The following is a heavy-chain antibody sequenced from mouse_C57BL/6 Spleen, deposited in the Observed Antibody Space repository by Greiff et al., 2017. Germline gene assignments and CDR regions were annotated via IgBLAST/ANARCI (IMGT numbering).Heavy chain of an antibody. CDR2: IHPNSGST. CDR1: GYTFTSYW. Sequence: QVQLQQPGAELVKPGASVKLSCKASGYTFTSYWMHWVKQRPGQGLEWIGMIHPNSGSTNYNEKFKSKATLTVDKSSSTAYMQLSSLTSEDSAVYYCAREVFRSMFAYWGQGTLVTVSA. D-gene: IGHD2-10*02. J-gene: IGHJ3*01. CDR3: AREVFRSMFAY. V-gene: IGHV1-64*01.